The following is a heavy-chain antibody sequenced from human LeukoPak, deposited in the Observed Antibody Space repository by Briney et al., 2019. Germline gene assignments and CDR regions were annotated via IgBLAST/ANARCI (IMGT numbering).Heavy chain of an antibody. CDR2: INPNSGGT. V-gene: IGHV1-2*02. CDR3: ASGYYDSTGSVYYYYYMDV. D-gene: IGHD3-22*01. J-gene: IGHJ6*03. Sequence: ASVKVSFKASGYTFTGYYMHWVRQAPGQGLEWMGWINPNSGGTNYAQKFQGRVTMTRDTSISTAYMELSRLRSDDTAVYYCASGYYDSTGSVYYYYYMDVWGKGTTVTVSS. CDR1: GYTFTGYY.